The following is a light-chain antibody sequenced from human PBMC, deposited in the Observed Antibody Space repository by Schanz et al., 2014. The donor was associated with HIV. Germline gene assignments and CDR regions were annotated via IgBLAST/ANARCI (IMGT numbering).Light chain of an antibody. Sequence: QSVLTQPPSVSAAPGQKVTISCSGSNSNIGNNFVSWYQQFPGTAPKLLIYASHERPSEIPDRFSGSQTGTSATLAINGLQTGDEADYYCGTWDRTLSAFVFGGGTKLTVL. CDR1: NSNIGNNF. V-gene: IGLV1-51*01. J-gene: IGLJ2*01. CDR3: GTWDRTLSAFV. CDR2: ASH.